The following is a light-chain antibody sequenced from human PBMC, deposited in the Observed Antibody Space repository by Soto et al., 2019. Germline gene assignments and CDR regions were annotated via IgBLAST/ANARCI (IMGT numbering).Light chain of an antibody. J-gene: IGKJ2*01. Sequence: EVEMTQSPATVSVSPGERVTLSCRSSQRVSSNVAWYKQKQCQAPRVLIFGASTRATGTPARFSGSGSGTEFTLTISSLQPEDFAVYYCQQYNIWPPYTFGHGTKVDIK. CDR2: GAS. V-gene: IGKV3-15*01. CDR1: QRVSSN. CDR3: QQYNIWPPYT.